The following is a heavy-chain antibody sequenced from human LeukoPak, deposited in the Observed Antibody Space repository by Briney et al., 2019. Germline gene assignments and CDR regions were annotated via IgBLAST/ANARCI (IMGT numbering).Heavy chain of an antibody. V-gene: IGHV4-31*03. CDR1: GGSISSGGYY. Sequence: SQTLSLTRTVSGGSISSGGYYWSWIRQHPGKGLEWIGYIYYSGSTYYNPSLKSRVTISVDTSKNQFSLKLSSVTATDTAVYYCARVFVSWVWSGYYDGWFDPWGQGTLVTVSS. J-gene: IGHJ5*02. CDR3: ARVFVSWVWSGYYDGWFDP. CDR2: IYYSGST. D-gene: IGHD3-3*01.